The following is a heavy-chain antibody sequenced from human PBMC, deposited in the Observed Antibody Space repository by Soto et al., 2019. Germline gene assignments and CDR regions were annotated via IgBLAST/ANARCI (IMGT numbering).Heavy chain of an antibody. J-gene: IGHJ4*02. D-gene: IGHD2-21*02. CDR3: SAGGDSFDY. Sequence: GGSLRLSCAASGFTFSGSAMHWGRQASGKGLEWVGRIRSKANSYETGSAASVNGRLTISREDSKNTAYLQMTSLKTEDTAVYYSSAGGDSFDYWVQGTLVTVSS. CDR1: GFTFSGSA. CDR2: IRSKANSYET. V-gene: IGHV3-73*01.